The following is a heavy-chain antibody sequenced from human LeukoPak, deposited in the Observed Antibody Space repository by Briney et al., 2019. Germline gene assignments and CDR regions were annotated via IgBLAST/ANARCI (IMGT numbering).Heavy chain of an antibody. V-gene: IGHV1-69*05. CDR2: IIPIFGTA. D-gene: IGHD6-6*01. CDR1: GGTFSSYA. CDR3: ASQLTRPDDSRPGNELDY. J-gene: IGHJ4*02. Sequence: GASVKVSCKASGGTFSSYAISWVRQAPGQGLEWMGGIIPIFGTANYAQKFQGRVTITTDESTSTVYMELSSLRSEDTAVYYCASQLTRPDDSRPGNELDYWGQGTLVTVSS.